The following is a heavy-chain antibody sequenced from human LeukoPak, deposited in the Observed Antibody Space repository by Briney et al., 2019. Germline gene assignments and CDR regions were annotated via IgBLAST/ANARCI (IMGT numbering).Heavy chain of an antibody. J-gene: IGHJ6*04. V-gene: IGHV1-18*04. CDR2: ISTYSGNT. D-gene: IGHD2-2*01. CDR3: ARGNCRTTSCHAPLLHGMDG. CDR1: GYTLSSYG. Sequence: APVRASDTPSGYTLSSYGFRRVRQAPGQGLEWMGWISTYSGNTNYATQLPGRVTMTSDTSTSTVYMELRSLRSDDTAVYYCARGNCRTTSCHAPLLHGMDGWGTVITVTVST.